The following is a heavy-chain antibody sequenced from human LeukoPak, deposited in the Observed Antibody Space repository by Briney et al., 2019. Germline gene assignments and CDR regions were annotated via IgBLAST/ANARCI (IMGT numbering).Heavy chain of an antibody. CDR1: GFTFSNFW. J-gene: IGHJ3*02. V-gene: IGHV3-74*01. D-gene: IGHD3-16*02. CDR2: IYGDGSFT. Sequence: GGSLRLSCAASGFTFSNFWMHWVRQAPGKGLVWVALIYGDGSFTRYADSVKGRFTISRDNAKNTLYLQMNSLRAEDTAVYYCARVVDDYVWGSYRPDDAFDIWGQGTMVTVSS. CDR3: ARVVDDYVWGSYRPDDAFDI.